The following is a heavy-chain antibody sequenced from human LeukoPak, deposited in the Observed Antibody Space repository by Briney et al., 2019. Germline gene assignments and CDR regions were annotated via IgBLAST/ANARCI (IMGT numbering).Heavy chain of an antibody. CDR2: IYYTGST. CDR1: GGFISSGGYY. D-gene: IGHD5-12*01. J-gene: IGHJ5*02. CDR3: ARGHTESADDYGNWFHP. Sequence: PSQTLSLTCTVSGGFISSGGYYWSWIRQHPGKGLEWIGYIYYTGSTYYNPSLKSRASISVDPSNNQFSLKLSSVSAADTAVYYCARGHTESADDYGNWFHPWGQGTLVTVSS. V-gene: IGHV4-31*03.